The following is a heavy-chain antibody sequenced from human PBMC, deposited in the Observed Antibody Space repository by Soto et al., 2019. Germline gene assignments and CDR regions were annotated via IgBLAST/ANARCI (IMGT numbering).Heavy chain of an antibody. CDR2: ISSSSSYI. Sequence: LRLSCAASGFTFSSYSMNWVRQAPGKGLEWVSSISSSSSYIYYADSVKGRFTISRDNAKNSLYLQMNSLRAEDTAVYYCARVRLGINGTTLRYYFDYWGQGTLVTVSS. D-gene: IGHD1-7*01. V-gene: IGHV3-21*01. CDR3: ARVRLGINGTTLRYYFDY. CDR1: GFTFSSYS. J-gene: IGHJ4*02.